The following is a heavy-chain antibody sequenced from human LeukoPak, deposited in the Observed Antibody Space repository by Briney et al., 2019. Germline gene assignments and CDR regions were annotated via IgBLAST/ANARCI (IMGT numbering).Heavy chain of an antibody. CDR3: AREQDVAVAGFDY. J-gene: IGHJ4*02. Sequence: GASVKVSCKASGYTFTGYYMHWVRQAPGQGLEWMGWINPNSGGTNYAQKFQGRVTMTRDTPISTAYMELSRLRSDDTAVYYCAREQDVAVAGFDYWGQGTLVTVSS. D-gene: IGHD6-19*01. CDR2: INPNSGGT. CDR1: GYTFTGYY. V-gene: IGHV1-2*02.